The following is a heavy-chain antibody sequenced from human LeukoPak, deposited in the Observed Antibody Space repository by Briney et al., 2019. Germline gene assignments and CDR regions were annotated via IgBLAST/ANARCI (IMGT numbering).Heavy chain of an antibody. CDR2: IYYSGST. Sequence: SETLSLTCTVSGGSISSYYWSWIRQPPGKGLEWIGYIYYSGSTNYNPSLKSRVTISVDTSKNQFSLKLSSVTAADTAVYYCARAEVRGVIRHYYYGMDVWGQGTTVTVSS. CDR1: GGSISSYY. CDR3: ARAEVRGVIRHYYYGMDV. V-gene: IGHV4-59*01. D-gene: IGHD3-10*01. J-gene: IGHJ6*02.